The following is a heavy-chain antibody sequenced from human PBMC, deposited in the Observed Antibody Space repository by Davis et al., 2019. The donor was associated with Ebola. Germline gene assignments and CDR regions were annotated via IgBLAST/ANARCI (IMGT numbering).Heavy chain of an antibody. V-gene: IGHV1-18*01. CDR3: AREAGATTRKYDS. CDR2: ISAYNGNT. J-gene: IGHJ5*01. Sequence: ASVKVSCKASSYTFTSCGISWVRQAPGQGLEWMGWISAYNGNTNYAQKLQGRVTMTTDTSRSTAYMELRSLRSDDTAVYYCAREAGATTRKYDSWGQGTLVTVSS. D-gene: IGHD1-26*01. CDR1: SYTFTSCG.